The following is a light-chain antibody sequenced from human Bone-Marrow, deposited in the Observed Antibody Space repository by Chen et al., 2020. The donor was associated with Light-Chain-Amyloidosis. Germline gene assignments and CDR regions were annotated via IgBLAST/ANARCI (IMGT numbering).Light chain of an antibody. J-gene: IGKJ1*01. CDR1: QSVSSN. CDR2: GAS. CDR3: QQYNNWPRT. Sequence: EIVMTQSPDTLSASPGERATLSCRASQSVSSNLAWYQQKPGQAPRLLIYGASTRATGIPARFSGSGSGTEFTLTISSLQSEDFAVYYCQQYNNWPRTFGQGTKVEIK. V-gene: IGKV3-15*01.